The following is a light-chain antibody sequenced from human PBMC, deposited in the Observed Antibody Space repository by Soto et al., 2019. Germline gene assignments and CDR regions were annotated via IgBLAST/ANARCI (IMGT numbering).Light chain of an antibody. CDR2: NAS. V-gene: IGKV3-11*01. J-gene: IGKJ5*01. CDR3: QQRGDWPLIT. CDR1: QSVSTF. Sequence: IVLTQSLATLSLYQGERAILSCRASQSVSTFLAWFQQKPGQPPRLLIYNASNGTTGIPARFSGSGSGTDFTLTISSLEPEDFAIYYCQQRGDWPLITFGQGTRLEIK.